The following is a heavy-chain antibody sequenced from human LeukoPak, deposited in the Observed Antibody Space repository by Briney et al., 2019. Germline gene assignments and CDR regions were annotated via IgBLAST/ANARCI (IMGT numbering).Heavy chain of an antibody. CDR3: ARDRHDYSNYXGMDV. Sequence: PGRSLRLSCAASGFTFSSYGMHWVRQAPGKGLEWVAVIWYDGSNKYYADSVKGRFTISRDNSKNTLYLQMNSLRAEDTAVYYCARDRHDYSNYXGMDVWGQGTTVTVS. V-gene: IGHV3-33*01. CDR2: IWYDGSNK. J-gene: IGHJ6*02. CDR1: GFTFSSYG. D-gene: IGHD4-11*01.